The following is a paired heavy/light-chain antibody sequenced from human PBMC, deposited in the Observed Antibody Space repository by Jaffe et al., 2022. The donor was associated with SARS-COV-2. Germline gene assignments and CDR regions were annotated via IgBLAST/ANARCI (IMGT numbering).Heavy chain of an antibody. J-gene: IGHJ5*02. D-gene: IGHD1-26*01. CDR2: IRSKAYGGTS. CDR3: TGDSGSGSQGLDP. CDR1: GFTFGDYG. V-gene: IGHV3-49*03. Sequence: EVQLVESGGGLVQPGRSLRLSCTASGFTFGDYGMSWFRQAPGKGLEWVGFIRSKAYGGTSEYAASVKDRFIISRNDSKSVAYLQMNTLKTEDTAVYYCTGDSGSGSQGLDPWGQGTLVTVSS.
Light chain of an antibody. V-gene: IGKV2-30*02. CDR1: QSLVHNNGNTY. Sequence: DVVMTQSPLSLPVTVGQPASISCRSSQSLVHNNGNTYLNWFQQRPGQSPRRLIYKASNRDSGVPDRFSGSGSGTDFTLKISRVEAEDVGVYYCMQGTHWPRTFGQGTKVEIK. CDR2: KAS. J-gene: IGKJ1*01. CDR3: MQGTHWPRT.